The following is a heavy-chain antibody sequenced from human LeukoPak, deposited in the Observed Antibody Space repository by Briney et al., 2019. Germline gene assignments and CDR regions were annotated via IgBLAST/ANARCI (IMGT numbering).Heavy chain of an antibody. CDR3: VRDFPMIQTYFEY. J-gene: IGHJ4*02. CDR1: GYTFTSYG. V-gene: IGHV1-18*01. CDR2: ISVYNGHT. D-gene: IGHD3-22*01. Sequence: ASVKVSCKASGYTFTSYGISWVRQAPGQGLEWIGWISVYNGHTNYAQMPRDRVIMTTDTSTSTAYLELRSLRSDDTAVYYCVRDFPMIQTYFEYWGQGTLVTVSS.